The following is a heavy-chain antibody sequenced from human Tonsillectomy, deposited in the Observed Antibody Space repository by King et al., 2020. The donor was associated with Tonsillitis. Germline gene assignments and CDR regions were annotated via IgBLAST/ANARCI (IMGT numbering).Heavy chain of an antibody. J-gene: IGHJ4*02. Sequence: VPLQESGPGLVKPSQTLSLTCTVSGGSISSGSYYYNWIRQPAGKGLEWIGRIYASGNTHYNPSLKSRVTISVDMSKNQFSLKMRSVTAADTAVYYCARSGERWPRGPVDYWGQGTLVTVSS. D-gene: IGHD5-24*01. CDR1: GGSISSGSYY. V-gene: IGHV4-61*02. CDR2: IYASGNT. CDR3: ARSGERWPRGPVDY.